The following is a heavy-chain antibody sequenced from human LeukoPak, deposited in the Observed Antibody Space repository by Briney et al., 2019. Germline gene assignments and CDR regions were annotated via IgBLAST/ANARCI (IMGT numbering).Heavy chain of an antibody. Sequence: ASVNVSCKASGYTFTSYAIHWVRQAPGQRLEWMGIINPSGGSTSYAQKFQGGVTMTRDTSTSTVYMELSSLRSEDTAVYYCARGNIVVVPAAKGVDWFDPWGQGTLVTVSS. CDR3: ARGNIVVVPAAKGVDWFDP. CDR2: INPSGGST. J-gene: IGHJ5*02. V-gene: IGHV1-46*01. D-gene: IGHD2-2*01. CDR1: GYTFTSYA.